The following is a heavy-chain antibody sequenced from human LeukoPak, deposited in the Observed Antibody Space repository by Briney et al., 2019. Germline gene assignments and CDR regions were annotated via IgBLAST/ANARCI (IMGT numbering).Heavy chain of an antibody. CDR3: ARDRLHYGEYEKTFDY. D-gene: IGHD4-17*01. CDR2: ISWNSGSI. J-gene: IGHJ4*02. Sequence: PGGSLRLSCAASGFTFDDYAMHWVRQAPGKGLEWVSGISWNSGSIGYADSVKGRFTISRDNAKNSLYLQMNSLRAEDTALYYCARDRLHYGEYEKTFDYWGQGTLVTVSS. CDR1: GFTFDDYA. V-gene: IGHV3-9*01.